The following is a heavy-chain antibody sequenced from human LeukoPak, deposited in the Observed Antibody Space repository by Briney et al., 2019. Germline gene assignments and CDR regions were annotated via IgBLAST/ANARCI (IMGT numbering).Heavy chain of an antibody. D-gene: IGHD6-13*01. V-gene: IGHV4-59*08. CDR3: ARQGGIAFDI. CDR2: ISYSGST. Sequence: SSETLSLTCTVSGGSISSYYWSWIRQPPGKGLEWIGYISYSGSTNYNPSLKSRVTISVDTSKNQFSLKLSSVTAADTAVYYCARQGGIAFDIWGQGTMVTVSS. CDR1: GGSISSYY. J-gene: IGHJ3*02.